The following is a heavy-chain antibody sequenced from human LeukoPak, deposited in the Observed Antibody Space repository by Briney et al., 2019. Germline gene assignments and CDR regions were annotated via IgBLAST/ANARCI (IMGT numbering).Heavy chain of an antibody. CDR3: AKDRIVVVTAIPIGY. Sequence: GGSLRLSCAASGFTFSDYYMSWIRQAPGKGLEWVSYISSSSSYTNYADSVKGRFTISRDNSKNALYLQMNSLRAEDTAVYYCAKDRIVVVTAIPIGYWGQGTLVTVSS. J-gene: IGHJ4*02. V-gene: IGHV3-11*05. CDR1: GFTFSDYY. D-gene: IGHD2-21*02. CDR2: ISSSSSYT.